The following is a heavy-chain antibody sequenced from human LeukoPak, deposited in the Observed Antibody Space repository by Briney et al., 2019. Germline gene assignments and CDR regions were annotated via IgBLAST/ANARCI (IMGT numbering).Heavy chain of an antibody. V-gene: IGHV4-31*03. CDR3: ARGRLRLGASYFDS. CDR1: GGSISSGGYY. J-gene: IGHJ4*02. D-gene: IGHD3-16*01. Sequence: PSQTLSLTCTVSGGSISSGGYYWSWIRQHPGKGLECIGYIYYSGSTYYNPSRKSRVTISVDTSKNQFSLKLSSVTAADTAVYYCARGRLRLGASYFDSWGQGTLVTVSS. CDR2: IYYSGST.